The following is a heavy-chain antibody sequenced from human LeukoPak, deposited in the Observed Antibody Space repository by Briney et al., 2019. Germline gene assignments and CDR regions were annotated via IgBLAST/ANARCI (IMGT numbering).Heavy chain of an antibody. CDR3: AKDSESSGSYFLDAFDI. CDR1: GFTFSSYG. Sequence: GGSLRLSCAASGFTFSSYGMHWVRQAPGKGLEWLAVIWYDGSNKYYADSVKGRFTISRDNSKNTLYLQMNGLRAEDTAVYYCAKDSESSGSYFLDAFDIWGQGTMVTVSS. J-gene: IGHJ3*02. CDR2: IWYDGSNK. D-gene: IGHD1-26*01. V-gene: IGHV3-33*06.